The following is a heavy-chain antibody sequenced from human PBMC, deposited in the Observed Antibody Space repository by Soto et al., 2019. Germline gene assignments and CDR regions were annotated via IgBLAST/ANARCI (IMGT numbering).Heavy chain of an antibody. D-gene: IGHD2-2*02. CDR2: INPNSGGT. CDR1: GYTFTSYY. Sequence: QVQLVQSGAEVKKPGASVKVSCKASGYTFTSYYIHWLRQAPGQGLEWMGWINPNSGGTNYAQKLQGRVTVTRDTPTSKAYKELSRLTSDDTAVYYCTRSLTEGYCTITGSYTRPLYGMDVWGQGTTVTVSS. V-gene: IGHV1-2*02. J-gene: IGHJ6*02. CDR3: TRSLTEGYCTITGSYTRPLYGMDV.